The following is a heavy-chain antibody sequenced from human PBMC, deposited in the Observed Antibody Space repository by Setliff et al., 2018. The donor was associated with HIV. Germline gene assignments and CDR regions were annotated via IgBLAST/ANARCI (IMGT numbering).Heavy chain of an antibody. Sequence: LRLSCAASGFTVSNAWMSWVRQAPGKGLEWVSVIYSGGSTYYADSVKGRFTISRDNSKNTLYLQMNSLRAEDTAVYYCARENRYCSGGSCDWYFDLWGRGTLVTVSS. CDR2: IYSGGST. V-gene: IGHV3-66*01. CDR1: GFTVSNAW. CDR3: ARENRYCSGGSCDWYFDL. J-gene: IGHJ2*01. D-gene: IGHD2-15*01.